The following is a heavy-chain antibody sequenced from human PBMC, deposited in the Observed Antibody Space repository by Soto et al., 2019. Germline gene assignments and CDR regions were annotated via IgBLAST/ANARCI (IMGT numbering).Heavy chain of an antibody. CDR3: ARANMGIAVAGYFDC. CDR1: GGTFSSYA. D-gene: IGHD6-19*01. CDR2: IIPIFGTA. J-gene: IGHJ4*02. Sequence: QVQLVQSGAEVKKPGSSVKVSCKSSGGTFSSYAISWVRQAPGQGLEWMGGIIPIFGTANYAQKFQGRVTITADESTSTAYMELSSLRSDDTAVYYCARANMGIAVAGYFDCWGQGTLVTVSS. V-gene: IGHV1-69*01.